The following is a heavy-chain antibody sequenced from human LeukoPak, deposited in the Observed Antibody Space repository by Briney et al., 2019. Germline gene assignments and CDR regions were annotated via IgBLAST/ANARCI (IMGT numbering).Heavy chain of an antibody. J-gene: IGHJ4*02. V-gene: IGHV4-59*01. CDR1: GGSISGYY. D-gene: IGHD3-3*01. Sequence: SETLSLTCTVSGGSISGYYWSWIRQPPGKGLEYIGYIYYSGSTNYSLSLKSRVTISVDTSKHQFSLKLSSVTAADTAVYYCARLDTIFGVAKGFDYWGQGTLVTVSS. CDR3: ARLDTIFGVAKGFDY. CDR2: IYYSGST.